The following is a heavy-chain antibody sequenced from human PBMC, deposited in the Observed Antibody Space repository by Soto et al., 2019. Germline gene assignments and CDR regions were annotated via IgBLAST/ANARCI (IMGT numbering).Heavy chain of an antibody. Sequence: SVKVSCKASGGTFSSYAISWVRQAPGQGLEWMGGIIPIFGTANYAQKFQGRVTITADESTSTAYMELSSLRSEDTAVYYCARVLRPDYGDYDYYYGMDVWGQGTTVTVSS. J-gene: IGHJ6*02. CDR3: ARVLRPDYGDYDYYYGMDV. V-gene: IGHV1-69*13. CDR2: IIPIFGTA. CDR1: GGTFSSYA. D-gene: IGHD4-17*01.